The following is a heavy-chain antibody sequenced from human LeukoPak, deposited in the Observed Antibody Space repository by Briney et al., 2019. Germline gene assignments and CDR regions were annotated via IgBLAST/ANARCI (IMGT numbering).Heavy chain of an antibody. J-gene: IGHJ5*02. CDR2: IYSNGDA. CDR3: TKEPNP. V-gene: IGHV4-4*07. CDR1: GGSISGYY. Sequence: SETLSLTCAVSGGSISGYYWSWVRQPAGKGLEWIGRIYSNGDASYNPSLKSRVTMSVDMSKNQVSLRLTSVTAADTAVYYCTKEPNPWDQGTLVTVSS.